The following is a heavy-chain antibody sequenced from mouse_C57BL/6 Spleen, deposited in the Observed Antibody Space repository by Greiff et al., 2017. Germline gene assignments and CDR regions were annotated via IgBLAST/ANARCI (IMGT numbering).Heavy chain of an antibody. D-gene: IGHD3-2*02. Sequence: QVQLQQSGAELARPGASVKLSCKASGYTFTSYGISWVKQRTGQGLEWIGEIYPRSGNTYYNEKFKGKATLTADKSSSTAYMELRSLTSEDSAVYFCARPRDSSGGAYWGQGTLVTVSA. CDR2: IYPRSGNT. J-gene: IGHJ3*01. V-gene: IGHV1-81*01. CDR1: GYTFTSYG. CDR3: ARPRDSSGGAY.